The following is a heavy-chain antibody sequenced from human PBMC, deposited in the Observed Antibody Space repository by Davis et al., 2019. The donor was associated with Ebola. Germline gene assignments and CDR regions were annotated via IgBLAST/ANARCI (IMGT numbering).Heavy chain of an antibody. Sequence: PSETLSLTCTVSGGSISSSSYYWGWIRQPPGKGLEWIGSIYYSGSTYYNLSLKSRVTISVDTSKNQFSLKLSSVTAADTAVYYCALLGDFWSGYGYWGQGTLVTVSS. CDR1: GGSISSSSYY. CDR2: IYYSGST. CDR3: ALLGDFWSGYGY. V-gene: IGHV4-39*07. D-gene: IGHD3-3*01. J-gene: IGHJ4*02.